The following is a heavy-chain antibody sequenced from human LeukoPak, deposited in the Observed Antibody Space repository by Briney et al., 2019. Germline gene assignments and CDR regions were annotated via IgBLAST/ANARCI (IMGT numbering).Heavy chain of an antibody. CDR1: GFTFSSYG. Sequence: GGSLRLSCAASGFTFSSYGMHWVRQAPGKGLEWVAVILNDGSQEKYADSVKGRFTISRDNSKNTLFLQMNSLRAEDTAVYYCARDDALGDNALDIWGQGTMVTISS. V-gene: IGHV3-33*01. D-gene: IGHD3-16*01. J-gene: IGHJ3*02. CDR3: ARDDALGDNALDI. CDR2: ILNDGSQE.